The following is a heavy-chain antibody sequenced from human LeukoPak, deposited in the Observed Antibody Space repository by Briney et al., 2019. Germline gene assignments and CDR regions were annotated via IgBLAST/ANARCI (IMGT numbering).Heavy chain of an antibody. CDR1: GYTFTGYY. J-gene: IGHJ3*02. V-gene: IGHV1-2*02. Sequence: PRASVKVSCKASGYTFTGYYMHWVRQAPGQGLEWMGWINPNSGGTNYAQKFQGRVTITADKSTSTAYMELSSLRSEDTAVYYCARRTVTTAFDIWGQGTMVTVSS. CDR3: ARRTVTTAFDI. D-gene: IGHD4-11*01. CDR2: INPNSGGT.